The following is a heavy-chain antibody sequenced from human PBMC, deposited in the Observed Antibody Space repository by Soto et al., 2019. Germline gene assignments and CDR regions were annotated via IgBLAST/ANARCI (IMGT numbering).Heavy chain of an antibody. J-gene: IGHJ6*03. V-gene: IGHV3-23*01. CDR2: ISGSGDNT. Sequence: EVQLLESGGGLVQPGGSLRLSCAASGFTFSSYALNWVRQAPGKGLEWVSVISGSGDNTYYADSVKGRFTISRDNSENPLYLQMNSLRAEDTAVYYCAKDLGTDDFWSAYYTYYYMDVWGKGTTVTVSS. D-gene: IGHD3-3*01. CDR1: GFTFSSYA. CDR3: AKDLGTDDFWSAYYTYYYMDV.